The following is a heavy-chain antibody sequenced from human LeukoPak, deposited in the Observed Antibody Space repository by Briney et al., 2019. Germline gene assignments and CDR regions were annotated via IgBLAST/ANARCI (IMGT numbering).Heavy chain of an antibody. V-gene: IGHV4-38-2*02. D-gene: IGHD1-1*01. Sequence: SETLSLTCTVSGYSISSGYYWGWIRQPPGKGLEWIGSIYHSGSTYYNPSLKSRVTISVDTSKNQFSLKVSSVTAADTAVYYCARQVAGTNWFDPWGQGTLVTVSS. CDR1: GYSISSGYY. CDR2: IYHSGST. J-gene: IGHJ5*02. CDR3: ARQVAGTNWFDP.